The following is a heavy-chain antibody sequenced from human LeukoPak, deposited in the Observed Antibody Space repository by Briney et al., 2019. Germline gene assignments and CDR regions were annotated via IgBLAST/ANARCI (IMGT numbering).Heavy chain of an antibody. CDR2: IYHSGRT. CDR3: ARVSVYSQTYYYYYMDV. D-gene: IGHD5-18*01. Sequence: SETLSLTCTVSGDSISTSNSYWGWIRQPPGKGLEWIGSIYHSGRTFYNPSLKSRVTISVDTSKNQFSLKLSSVTAADTAVYYCARVSVYSQTYYYYYMDVWGKGTTVTVSS. J-gene: IGHJ6*03. V-gene: IGHV4-39*07. CDR1: GDSISTSNSY.